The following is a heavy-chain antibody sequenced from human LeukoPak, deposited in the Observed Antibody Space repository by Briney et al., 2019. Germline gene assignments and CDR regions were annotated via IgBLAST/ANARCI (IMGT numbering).Heavy chain of an antibody. CDR3: ARDSHPYGDQNWFDP. J-gene: IGHJ5*02. V-gene: IGHV3-7*01. CDR2: IKQDESEK. D-gene: IGHD4-17*01. CDR1: GFTFSRYW. Sequence: GGSLRLSCAASGFTFSRYWMSWVRQAPGKGLEWVANIKQDESEKYYVDSVKGRFTFSRDNAKNSLYLQMNSLRAEDTAVYYCARDSHPYGDQNWFDPWGQGTLVTVSS.